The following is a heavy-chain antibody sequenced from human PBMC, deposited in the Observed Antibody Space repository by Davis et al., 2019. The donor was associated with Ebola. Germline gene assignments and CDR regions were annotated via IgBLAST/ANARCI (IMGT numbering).Heavy chain of an antibody. CDR1: GGSFSGYY. CDR2: INHSGST. V-gene: IGHV4-34*01. CDR3: ARGDSYYDPSGYYAGPEAPDH. J-gene: IGHJ4*02. Sequence: MPSETLSLTCAVYGGSFSGYYWSWIRQPPGKGLEWIGEINHSGSTYYSPSLRSRVTISVDTSKNLFSLKLTSVTAADTAVYYCARGDSYYDPSGYYAGPEAPDHWGQGTLVTVSS. D-gene: IGHD3-22*01.